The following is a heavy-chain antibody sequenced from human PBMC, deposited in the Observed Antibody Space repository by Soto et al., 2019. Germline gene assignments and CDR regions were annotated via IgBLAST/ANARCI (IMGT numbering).Heavy chain of an antibody. CDR1: HDSINYHY. J-gene: IGHJ4*02. CDR3: ARARELYYFDS. D-gene: IGHD1-7*01. V-gene: IGHV4-59*11. Sequence: SETLSLTCTVSHDSINYHYWSWVRQPPGKGLEWIGYTYYTERTDYNPSLKSRATISVDTSNNQFSLQLSSVTAADTAVYYCARARELYYFDSWGQGTLVTVSS. CDR2: TYYTERT.